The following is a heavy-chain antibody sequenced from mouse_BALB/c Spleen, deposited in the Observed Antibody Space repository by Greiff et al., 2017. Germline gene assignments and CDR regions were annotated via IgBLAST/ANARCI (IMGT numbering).Heavy chain of an antibody. CDR1: GFNIKDTY. Sequence: VQLQQSGAELVKPGASVKLSCTASGFNIKDTYMPWVKQRPEQGLEWIGRIDPANGNTKYDPKFQGKATITADTSSNPAYLQLSSLTSEDTAVYYCARGDYYGSSFAYWGQGTLVTVSA. CDR2: IDPANGNT. D-gene: IGHD1-1*01. V-gene: IGHV14-3*02. J-gene: IGHJ3*01. CDR3: ARGDYYGSSFAY.